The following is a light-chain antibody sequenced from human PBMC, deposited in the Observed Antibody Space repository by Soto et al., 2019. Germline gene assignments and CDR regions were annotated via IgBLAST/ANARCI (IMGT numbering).Light chain of an antibody. CDR3: QQDYNLAWT. V-gene: IGKV3D-7*01. CDR2: GAS. J-gene: IGKJ1*01. CDR1: QSVSSSY. Sequence: EIVMTQSPATLSLSPGERATLSCRASQSVSSSYLSWYQQKPGQAPRLLIYGASTRATGIPARFSGSGSGTDFTLTISSLQPEDFAVYYCQQDYNLAWTFGQGTKEDIK.